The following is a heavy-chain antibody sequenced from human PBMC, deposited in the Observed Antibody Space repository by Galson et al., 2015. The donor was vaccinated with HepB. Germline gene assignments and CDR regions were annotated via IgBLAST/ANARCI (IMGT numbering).Heavy chain of an antibody. V-gene: IGHV6-1*01. CDR3: AREAGYCGGGSCLTWFDP. D-gene: IGHD2-15*01. J-gene: IGHJ5*02. CDR2: TYYRSKWYN. Sequence: AISGDSVSSNSAAWNWIRQSPSRGLEWLGRTYYRSKWYNDYAVSAESRMTINPDTSKNQFSLQLHSVTPEDTAVYYCAREAGYCGGGSCLTWFDPWGQGTLVTVSS. CDR1: GDSVSSNSAA.